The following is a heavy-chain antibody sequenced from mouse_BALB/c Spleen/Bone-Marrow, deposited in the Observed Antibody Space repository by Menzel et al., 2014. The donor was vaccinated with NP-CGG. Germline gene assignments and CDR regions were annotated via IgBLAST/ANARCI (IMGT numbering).Heavy chain of an antibody. J-gene: IGHJ4*01. Sequence: VQLQDSGAELVRPGSSVKISCKASGYAFSIYWMNWVKQRPGQGLEWIGQIYPGGDDTDYNGKFKGKATLTADTSSSTASMQLSSLTSEDSAVYYCARKWLQAMDYWGQGTSVTVSS. D-gene: IGHD1-2*01. V-gene: IGHV1-80*01. CDR1: GYAFSIYW. CDR2: IYPGGDDT. CDR3: ARKWLQAMDY.